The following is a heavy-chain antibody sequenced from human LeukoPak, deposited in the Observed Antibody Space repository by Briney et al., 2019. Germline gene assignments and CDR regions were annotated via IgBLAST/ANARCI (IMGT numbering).Heavy chain of an antibody. CDR2: ISSSSSYI. D-gene: IGHD3-22*01. V-gene: IGHV3-21*01. CDR1: GFTFSSYS. J-gene: IGHJ4*02. Sequence: GGSLRLSCAASGFTFSSYSMNWVRQAPGKGLEWVSSISSSSSYIYYADSVKGRFTISRDNAKSSLYLQMNSLRDEDTAVYYCARENWHYYDSSEGYYFDYWGQGTLVTVSS. CDR3: ARENWHYYDSSEGYYFDY.